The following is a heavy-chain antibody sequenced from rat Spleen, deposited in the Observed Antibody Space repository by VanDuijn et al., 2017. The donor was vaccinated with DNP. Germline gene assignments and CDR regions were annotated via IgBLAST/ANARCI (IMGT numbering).Heavy chain of an antibody. CDR3: ARDLIIRDTTSAMDA. CDR1: GFSLTSNS. J-gene: IGHJ4*01. V-gene: IGHV2-1*01. CDR2: LQSDGNT. Sequence: QVQLKESGPGLVQPSQTLSLTCTVSGFSLTSNSVHWVRQPPGKGLEWMGRLQSDGNTDYNSALKSRLSISRDTSKSQVFLKMNSLQTEDTATYYCARDLIIRDTTSAMDAWGPGTSVTVSS. D-gene: IGHD4-3*01.